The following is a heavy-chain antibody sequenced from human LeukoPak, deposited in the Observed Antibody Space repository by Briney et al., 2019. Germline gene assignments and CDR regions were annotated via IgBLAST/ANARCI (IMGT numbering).Heavy chain of an antibody. CDR2: IYHSGST. Sequence: SQTLSLTCAVSGGSISSAGYSWSWIRQPPGKGMEWIGYIYHSGSTYYNSSLKSRVTISVDRSKNQFSLKLTSVTAADTAVYYCARLGRYDYFIDYWGQGTLVTVSS. V-gene: IGHV4-30-2*01. CDR3: ARLGRYDYFIDY. D-gene: IGHD3-16*01. CDR1: GGSISSAGYS. J-gene: IGHJ4*02.